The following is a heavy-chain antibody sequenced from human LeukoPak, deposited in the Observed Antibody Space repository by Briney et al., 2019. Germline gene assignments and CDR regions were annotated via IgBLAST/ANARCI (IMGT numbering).Heavy chain of an antibody. Sequence: SETLSLTCTVSGGSMSSYYWGWIRQPPGKGLEWIGYIYYSGSTNYNPSLKSRVTISVDTSKNQFTLKLSSVTAADTAVYYCARGRYGWLPFDYWGQGTLVTVS. CDR1: GGSMSSYY. CDR2: IYYSGST. V-gene: IGHV4-59*01. D-gene: IGHD3-16*01. J-gene: IGHJ4*02. CDR3: ARGRYGWLPFDY.